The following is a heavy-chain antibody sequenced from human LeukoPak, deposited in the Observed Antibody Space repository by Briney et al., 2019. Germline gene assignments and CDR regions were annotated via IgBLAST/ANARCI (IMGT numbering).Heavy chain of an antibody. Sequence: SETLSLTCTVSGGSISSYYWSWIRQPPGKGLEWIGYIYYSGSTNYNPSLKSRVTISVDTSKNQFSLKLSSVTAADTAVYYCAREMEGPRQFLEPNWFDPWGQGTLVTVSS. CDR1: GGSISSYY. V-gene: IGHV4-59*01. CDR3: AREMEGPRQFLEPNWFDP. CDR2: IYYSGST. D-gene: IGHD3-3*01. J-gene: IGHJ5*02.